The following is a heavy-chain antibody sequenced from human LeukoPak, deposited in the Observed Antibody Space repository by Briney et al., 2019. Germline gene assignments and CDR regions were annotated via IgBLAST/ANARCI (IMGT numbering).Heavy chain of an antibody. J-gene: IGHJ3*02. CDR3: ARGGAAALGAFDI. CDR1: GFTFSSYA. Sequence: GGSLRLSCAASGFTFSSYAMHWVRQAPGKGLEWVAVISYDGSNKYYADSVKGRFTISRDNSKNTLYLQMNSLRAEDTAVYYCARGGAAALGAFDIWGQGTMVTVSS. CDR2: ISYDGSNK. V-gene: IGHV3-30-3*01. D-gene: IGHD6-13*01.